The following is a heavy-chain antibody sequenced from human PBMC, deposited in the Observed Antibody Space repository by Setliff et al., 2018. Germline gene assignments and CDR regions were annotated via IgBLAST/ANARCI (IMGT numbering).Heavy chain of an antibody. Sequence: PGASLKISCQASGYIFTTYWIGWVRQMPGKGLEWMGLIYPEDSDTRHSPSFPGHVTISADKSINTAYLQWSSLKASDSAIYYCMRQDFYGSGSPSKGNAMDVWGQGTTVTVSS. CDR3: MRQDFYGSGSPSKGNAMDV. D-gene: IGHD3-10*01. J-gene: IGHJ6*02. CDR2: IYPEDSDT. CDR1: GYIFTTYW. V-gene: IGHV5-51*01.